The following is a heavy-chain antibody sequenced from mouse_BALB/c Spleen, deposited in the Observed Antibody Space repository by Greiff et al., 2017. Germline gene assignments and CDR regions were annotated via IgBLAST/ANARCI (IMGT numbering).Heavy chain of an antibody. D-gene: IGHD2-14*01. CDR2: ISYDGSN. Sequence: EVKLQESGPGLVKPSQSLSLTCSVTGYSITSGYYWNWIRQFPGNKLEWMGYISYDGSNNYNPSLKNRISITRDTSKNQFFLKLNSVTTEDTATYYCARAYRYWYFDVWGAGTTVTVSS. J-gene: IGHJ1*01. V-gene: IGHV3-6*02. CDR1: GYSITSGYY. CDR3: ARAYRYWYFDV.